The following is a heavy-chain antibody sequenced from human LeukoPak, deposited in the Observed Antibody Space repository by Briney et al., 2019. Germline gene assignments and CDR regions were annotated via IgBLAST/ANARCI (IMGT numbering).Heavy chain of an antibody. CDR1: GGSFSGYY. CDR2: INHSGST. D-gene: IGHD3-9*01. V-gene: IGHV4-34*01. CDR3: ARHLRYTSTSFDS. Sequence: SETLSLTCAVYGGSFSGYYWSWIRQPPGKGLEWIGEINHSGSTNYNPSLKSRVTISLDTSKNQFSLRLSAADAADTAVYYCARHLRYTSTSFDSWGQGTLVTVSS. J-gene: IGHJ4*02.